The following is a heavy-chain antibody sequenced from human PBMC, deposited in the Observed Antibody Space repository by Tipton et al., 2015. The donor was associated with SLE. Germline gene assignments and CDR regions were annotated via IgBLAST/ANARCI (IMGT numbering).Heavy chain of an antibody. CDR1: GYSITSGYY. J-gene: IGHJ4*02. Sequence: GLVKPSETVSLTCTASGYSITSGYYWGWIRQPPGKGLGWIGSMSQTGITYYNPTLMSRVTISGDTSKNQFFLNLDSVTAADTAVYYCVREHHPRITVFGADCWGQGTLVTVPS. V-gene: IGHV4-38-2*02. CDR2: MSQTGIT. D-gene: IGHD3-3*01. CDR3: VREHHPRITVFGADC.